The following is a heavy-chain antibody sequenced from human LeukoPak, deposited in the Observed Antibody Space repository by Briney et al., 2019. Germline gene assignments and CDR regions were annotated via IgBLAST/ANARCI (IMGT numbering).Heavy chain of an antibody. D-gene: IGHD4-17*01. V-gene: IGHV4-30-2*01. CDR3: ARVSMTTVTFDY. CDR2: IYHSGST. J-gene: IGHJ4*02. Sequence: SQTLSLTCAVSGGSISSGGYSWSWIRQPPGKGLEWIGYIYHSGSTYYNPSLKSRVTISVDRSKNQFSLKLSSVTAADTAVYYCARVSMTTVTFDYWGQGTLVTASS. CDR1: GGSISSGGYS.